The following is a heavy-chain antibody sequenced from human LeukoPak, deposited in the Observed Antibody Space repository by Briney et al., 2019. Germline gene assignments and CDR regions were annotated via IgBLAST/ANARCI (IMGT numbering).Heavy chain of an antibody. Sequence: GGSLRLSCTASGFTFRSYWMHWVRQIPGKGLMWVSRISDDGSSASYADSVKGRFTISGDNSKNTLYLQMSSLRAEDTAVYYCAKGRGQIVVVTVSDYWGQGTLVTVSS. V-gene: IGHV3-74*01. CDR3: AKGRGQIVVVTVSDY. CDR1: GFTFRSYW. CDR2: ISDDGSSA. D-gene: IGHD3-22*01. J-gene: IGHJ4*02.